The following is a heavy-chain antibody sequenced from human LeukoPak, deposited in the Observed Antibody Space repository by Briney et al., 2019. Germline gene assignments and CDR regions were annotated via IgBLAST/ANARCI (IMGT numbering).Heavy chain of an antibody. J-gene: IGHJ4*02. D-gene: IGHD3-22*01. Sequence: ASVKVSCKASGYTFTGYYMHWVRQAPGQGLEWMGWINPNSGGTNYAQKFQGRVTMTRDTSISTAYVELSRLRSDDTAVYYCARARRITMIVVVITQAKNYYFDYWGQGTLVTVSS. CDR3: ARARRITMIVVVITQAKNYYFDY. CDR1: GYTFTGYY. V-gene: IGHV1-2*02. CDR2: INPNSGGT.